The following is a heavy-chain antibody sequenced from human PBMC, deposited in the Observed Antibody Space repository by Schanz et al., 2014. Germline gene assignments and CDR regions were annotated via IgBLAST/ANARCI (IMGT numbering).Heavy chain of an antibody. V-gene: IGHV3-11*01. CDR3: ASPPISVAGRLADY. CDR1: GFTFSDYY. Sequence: QVQLVESGGGLVKPGGSLRLSCAASGFTFSDYYMSWIRQAPGKGLEWVSYISNSGTTIYYADSVKGRFTISRDNAKNSLYLQMNSLRVEDTAVYYSASPPISVAGRLADYWGQGILVAVSS. D-gene: IGHD6-19*01. J-gene: IGHJ4*02. CDR2: ISNSGTTI.